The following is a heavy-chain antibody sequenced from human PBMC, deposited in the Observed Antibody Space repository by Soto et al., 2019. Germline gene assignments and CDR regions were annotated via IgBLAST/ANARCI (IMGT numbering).Heavy chain of an antibody. V-gene: IGHV3-48*01. Sequence: GGSLRLSCAASGFTFSSYSMNWVRQAPGKGLEWVSYISSSSSTIYYADSVKGRFTISRDNAKNSLYLQMNSLRAEDTAVYYCARDALFYSSSPHYFVYWGQGTLVTVSS. CDR2: ISSSSSTI. CDR1: GFTFSSYS. J-gene: IGHJ4*02. CDR3: ARDALFYSSSPHYFVY. D-gene: IGHD6-6*01.